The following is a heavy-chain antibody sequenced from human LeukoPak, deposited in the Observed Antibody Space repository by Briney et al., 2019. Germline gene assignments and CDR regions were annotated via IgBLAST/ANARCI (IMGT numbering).Heavy chain of an antibody. CDR2: IYYSGST. CDR1: GGSFSSSNYY. CDR3: ARASSSSSWYWYY. V-gene: IGHV4-30-4*01. J-gene: IGHJ4*02. Sequence: PSETLSLTCNVSGGSFSSSNYYWSWIRQPPGKGLQWIGYIYYSGSTYYNPSLKSRVTISVDRSRNQFSLKLNSVTAADTAVYYCARASSSSSWYWYYWGQGTLVTVSS. D-gene: IGHD6-13*01.